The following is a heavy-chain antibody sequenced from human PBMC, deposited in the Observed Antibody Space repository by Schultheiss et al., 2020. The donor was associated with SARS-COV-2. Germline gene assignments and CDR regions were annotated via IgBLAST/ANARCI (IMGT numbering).Heavy chain of an antibody. D-gene: IGHD2-15*01. CDR3: AREVVGNDMDV. Sequence: GESLKISCAASGFTFSSYAMSWVRQAPGKGLEWVSAISGSGISTYYADSVKGRFTISRDNSKNTLYLQMNSLRAEDTAVYYCAREVVGNDMDVWGQGTTVTVSS. CDR2: ISGSGIST. V-gene: IGHV3-23*01. J-gene: IGHJ6*02. CDR1: GFTFSSYA.